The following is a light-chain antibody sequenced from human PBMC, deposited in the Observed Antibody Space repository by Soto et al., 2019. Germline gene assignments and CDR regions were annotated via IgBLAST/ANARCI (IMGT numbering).Light chain of an antibody. V-gene: IGKV3-20*01. Sequence: EIVLTQSPGTLSLSPGEGAALSCRASQSVSDTYLAWYQQKPGQALRLLIYSASSRATGIPDRFSGSGSGTDFTLTISRLEPEDFAVYYCQLYGSSPQTFGQGTKVEIK. J-gene: IGKJ1*01. CDR3: QLYGSSPQT. CDR1: QSVSDTY. CDR2: SAS.